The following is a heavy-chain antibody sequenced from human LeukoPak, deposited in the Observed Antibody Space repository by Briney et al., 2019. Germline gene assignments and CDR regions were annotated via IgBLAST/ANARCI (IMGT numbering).Heavy chain of an antibody. V-gene: IGHV3-21*01. D-gene: IGHD5-24*01. CDR3: ARKGDAYGSDSYFYMDV. J-gene: IGHJ6*03. Sequence: GGSLRLSCEASGFTFSSYSMNWVRQAPGKGLEWVSSISSSGNSMYYADSVKGRFTISRDSAKNSLFLQMNSLRAEDTAVYYCARKGDAYGSDSYFYMDVWGKGTAVTVSS. CDR1: GFTFSSYS. CDR2: ISSSGNSM.